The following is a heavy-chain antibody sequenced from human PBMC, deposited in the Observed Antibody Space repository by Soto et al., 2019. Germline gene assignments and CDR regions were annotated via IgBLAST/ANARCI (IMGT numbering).Heavy chain of an antibody. CDR3: AHSQYYYDRGAKYYFDY. V-gene: IGHV2-5*02. Sequence: QITLKESGPTLVKPTQTLTLTCSFSGFSLSTSGVGVGWIRQPPGKALEWLTLIYWDDDKRYSPSLKSRLTITKDTSKHQAVLTMTNMDPVDTATYYCAHSQYYYDRGAKYYFDYWGQGTLVTVSS. CDR1: GFSLSTSGVG. J-gene: IGHJ4*02. D-gene: IGHD3-22*01. CDR2: IYWDDDK.